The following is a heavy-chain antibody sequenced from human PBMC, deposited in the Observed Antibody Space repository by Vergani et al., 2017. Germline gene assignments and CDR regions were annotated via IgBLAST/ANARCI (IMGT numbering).Heavy chain of an antibody. CDR2: IYYTGST. CDR3: AREVGSYYGSD. J-gene: IGHJ4*02. CDR1: GGSISSYY. D-gene: IGHD3-10*01. V-gene: IGHV4-59*01. Sequence: QVQLQESGPGLVKPSETLSLTCTVSGGSISSYYWSWIRQPPGKGLEWIGYIYYTGSTNYNPSLKSRVTISVDTSKNQFSLKLSSVTAADTAVYYCAREVGSYYGSDWGQGTLVTVSS.